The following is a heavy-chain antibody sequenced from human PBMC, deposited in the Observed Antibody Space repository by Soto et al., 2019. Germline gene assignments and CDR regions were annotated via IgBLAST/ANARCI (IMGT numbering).Heavy chain of an antibody. CDR2: INPSGGST. D-gene: IGHD2-21*01. CDR1: GYTFTSYY. Sequence: ASVTVSCKASGYTFTSYYIHWVRQAPGQGLEWMGIINPSGGSTSYAQKFQGRVTMTRDTSTSTVYMELSSLRSEDTAVYYCARGTHIVVVSGSRGWYFDLWGRGTLVTVSS. CDR3: ARGTHIVVVSGSRGWYFDL. J-gene: IGHJ2*01. V-gene: IGHV1-46*01.